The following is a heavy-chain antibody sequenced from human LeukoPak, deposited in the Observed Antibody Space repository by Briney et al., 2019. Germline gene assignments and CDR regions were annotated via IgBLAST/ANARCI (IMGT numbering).Heavy chain of an antibody. Sequence: ASVKVSCKASGYTFTGYYMHWVRQAPGQGLEWMGWINPNSGGTNYAQKFQGRVTMTRDTSIRTAYMELSRLRSDDTAVYYCARGTVVGATSFDYWGQGTLVTVSS. V-gene: IGHV1-2*02. CDR1: GYTFTGYY. J-gene: IGHJ4*02. CDR2: INPNSGGT. D-gene: IGHD1-26*01. CDR3: ARGTVVGATSFDY.